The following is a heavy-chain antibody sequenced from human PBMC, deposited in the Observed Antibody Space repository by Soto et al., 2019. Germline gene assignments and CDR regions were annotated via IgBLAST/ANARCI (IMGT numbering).Heavy chain of an antibody. Sequence: EVQLLESGGGLVQPGGSLSLSCVASGFTFRNYAMSWVRQSPGKGLEWVSSISTSGESTYYADSVKGRFTISSDNSKNTLYLQWNNLRADDTAVYYSAKVVLVGLDPFDYWGQGPLVTVSS. V-gene: IGHV3-23*01. CDR3: AKVVLVGLDPFDY. CDR2: ISTSGEST. J-gene: IGHJ4*02. D-gene: IGHD6-6*01. CDR1: GFTFRNYA.